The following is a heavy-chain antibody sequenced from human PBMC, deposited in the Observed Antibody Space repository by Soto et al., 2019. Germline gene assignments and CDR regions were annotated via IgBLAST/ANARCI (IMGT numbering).Heavy chain of an antibody. D-gene: IGHD2-15*01. CDR2: ISPIIGNA. CDR3: ARVVVVDAHCFDP. J-gene: IGHJ5*02. V-gene: IGHV1-18*01. CDR1: GGTFSSYA. Sequence: APVKVSCKASGGTFSSYAISWVRQAPGQGLEWMGGISPIIGNANYAQKFQGRVTMTTDTSTSTAYMELRSLRSDDTAVYYCARVVVVDAHCFDPLGQGTLVTGSS.